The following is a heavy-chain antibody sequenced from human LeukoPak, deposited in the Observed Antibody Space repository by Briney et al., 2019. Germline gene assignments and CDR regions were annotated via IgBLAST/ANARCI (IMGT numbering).Heavy chain of an antibody. Sequence: PSETLSLTCAVYGGSFSGYYWSWIRQPPGKGLEWIGEINHSGSTNYSPSLKSRVTISVDTSKNQFSLKLSSVTAADTAVYYCARGWGYCDGGSCDGFDYWGQGTLVTVSS. CDR2: INHSGST. V-gene: IGHV4-34*01. J-gene: IGHJ4*02. CDR3: ARGWGYCDGGSCDGFDY. CDR1: GGSFSGYY. D-gene: IGHD2-15*01.